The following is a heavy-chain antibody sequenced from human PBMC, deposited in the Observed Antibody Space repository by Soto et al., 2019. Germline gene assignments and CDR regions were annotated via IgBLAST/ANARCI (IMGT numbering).Heavy chain of an antibody. CDR3: ARYSGSYIHRIGRTAPLFDY. CDR2: ISAYNGNT. Sequence: GPSVKVSCKASGYTFTSYGISWVRQAPGQGLEWMGWISAYNGNTNYAQKLQGRVTMTTDTSTSTAYMELRSLRSAADTAVYYCARYSGSYIHRIGRTAPLFDYWGQGTLVTVPS. V-gene: IGHV1-18*01. D-gene: IGHD1-26*01. CDR1: GYTFTSYG. J-gene: IGHJ4*02.